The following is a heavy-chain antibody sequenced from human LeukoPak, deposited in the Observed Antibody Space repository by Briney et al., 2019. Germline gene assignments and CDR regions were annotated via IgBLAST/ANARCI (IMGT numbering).Heavy chain of an antibody. Sequence: PSETLSLTCAVYGGSFSGYYWSWIRQPPGKRLEWIGYIYHSGSTKYNPSLKSRVTISVDTSKNQFSLKLNSVTATDTAVYYCARASFNSYGIDGFDYWGQGTLVTVSS. D-gene: IGHD5-18*01. V-gene: IGHV4-59*01. CDR2: IYHSGST. CDR3: ARASFNSYGIDGFDY. J-gene: IGHJ4*02. CDR1: GGSFSGYY.